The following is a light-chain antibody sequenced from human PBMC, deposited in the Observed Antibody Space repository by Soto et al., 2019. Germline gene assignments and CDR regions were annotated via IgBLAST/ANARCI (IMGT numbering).Light chain of an antibody. V-gene: IGLV1-44*01. Sequence: QAVVTQPPSASGTPGQRVTISCSGSSSNIGSNTVNWYQQLPGTTPKLLIYSNNQRPSGVPDRFSGSKSGTSASLAISGLQSVDEADYYCAAWDDSLNGAVFGGGTQLTVL. J-gene: IGLJ7*01. CDR3: AAWDDSLNGAV. CDR2: SNN. CDR1: SSNIGSNT.